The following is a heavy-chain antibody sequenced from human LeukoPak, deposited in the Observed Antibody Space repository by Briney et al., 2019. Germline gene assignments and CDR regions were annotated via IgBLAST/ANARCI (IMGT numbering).Heavy chain of an antibody. CDR3: ARHRKRSGGYFGSGHDGFDI. Sequence: SQTLSLTCAISGDSVSSNSAAWNWIRQSPSRGLEWLGRTYYRSKWYNDYAVSVKSRITINPDTSKNQFSLQLNSVTPEDTAVYYCARHRKRSGGYFGSGHDGFDIWGQGTMVTVSS. CDR1: GDSVSSNSAA. V-gene: IGHV6-1*01. CDR2: TYYRSKWYN. J-gene: IGHJ3*02. D-gene: IGHD3-22*01.